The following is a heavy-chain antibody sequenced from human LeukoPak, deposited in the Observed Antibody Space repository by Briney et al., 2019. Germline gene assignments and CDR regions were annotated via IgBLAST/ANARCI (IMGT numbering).Heavy chain of an antibody. Sequence: SETLSLTCTVSAGSISSYYWSWIRQPPGKGLEWIGYIYYSGSTNYNPSLKSRVTISVDTSKNQFSLKLSSVTAADTAVYYCARVPPYGEGYFDYWGQGTLVTVSS. J-gene: IGHJ4*02. V-gene: IGHV4-59*01. CDR1: AGSISSYY. CDR3: ARVPPYGEGYFDY. CDR2: IYYSGST. D-gene: IGHD4-17*01.